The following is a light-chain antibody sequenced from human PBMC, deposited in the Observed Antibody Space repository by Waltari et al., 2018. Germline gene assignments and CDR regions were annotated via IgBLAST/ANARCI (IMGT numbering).Light chain of an antibody. V-gene: IGKV1-5*01. CDR2: DVS. CDR1: QSINTW. CDR3: QQYHSYPNT. J-gene: IGKJ2*01. Sequence: DIQMTQSPSTLSASVGDRLIITCRASQSINTWLAWYQQKPGKAPKLLIYDVSSLESGVPSRFSGSGSETEFTLTISSLQPDDFATYYCQQYHSYPNTFGQGTKLEIK.